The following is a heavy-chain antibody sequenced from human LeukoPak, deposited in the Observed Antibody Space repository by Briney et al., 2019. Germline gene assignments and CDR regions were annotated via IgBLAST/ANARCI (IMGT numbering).Heavy chain of an antibody. J-gene: IGHJ4*02. V-gene: IGHV3-74*01. CDR2: IKSDGSSV. Sequence: GGSLRLSCAASGFTFSSHWMYWVRQTPGKGLVWVSRIKSDGSSVDYADSVKGRFTISRDNAKNTLYLQMNSLRAEDMAVYYCVRDGVGAPPFDYWGQGALVTVSS. CDR3: VRDGVGAPPFDY. D-gene: IGHD1-26*01. CDR1: GFTFSSHW.